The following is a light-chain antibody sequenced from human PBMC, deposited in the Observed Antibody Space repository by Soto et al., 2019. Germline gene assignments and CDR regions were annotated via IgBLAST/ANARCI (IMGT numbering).Light chain of an antibody. CDR2: KAS. CDR1: QSISSW. J-gene: IGKJ1*01. CDR3: QQYNSYPWT. Sequence: DIQMTQSPSTLSASVGDRVTITCRASQSISSWLAWYQQKPAKAPKLLIYKASSLESGVPSRFSGSGAETEFTLNISSLKPDDFAIYYCQQYNSYPWTFGQGPKVEIK. V-gene: IGKV1-5*03.